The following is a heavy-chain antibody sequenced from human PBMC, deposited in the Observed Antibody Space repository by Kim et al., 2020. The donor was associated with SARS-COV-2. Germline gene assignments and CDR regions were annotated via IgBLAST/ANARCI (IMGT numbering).Heavy chain of an antibody. J-gene: IGHJ6*02. Sequence: GGSLRLSCAASGFTFSSYAMHWVRQAPGKGLEWVAVISYDGSNKYYADSVKGRFTISRDNSKNTLYLQMNSLRAEDTAVYYCARDYGSGRGGRAYYYYGMDVWGQGTTVTVSS. V-gene: IGHV3-30*04. CDR1: GFTFSSYA. CDR2: ISYDGSNK. D-gene: IGHD3-10*01. CDR3: ARDYGSGRGGRAYYYYGMDV.